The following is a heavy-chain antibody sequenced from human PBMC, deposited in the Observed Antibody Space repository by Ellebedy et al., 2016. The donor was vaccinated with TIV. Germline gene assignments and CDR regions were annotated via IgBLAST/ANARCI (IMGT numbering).Heavy chain of an antibody. CDR1: GDFINNGDFY. J-gene: IGHJ4*02. CDR3: TRMPTIDNSFGFSDY. D-gene: IGHD3-3*01. Sequence: MPSETLSLTCSVSGDFINNGDFYWNWIRQHPRKGLEWIGYMSSSGRTNHNPSLKSRVTISVDTSKSQFSLKMISVTAADTAVYFCTRMPTIDNSFGFSDYWGQGTLVTVSS. V-gene: IGHV4-31*03. CDR2: MSSSGRT.